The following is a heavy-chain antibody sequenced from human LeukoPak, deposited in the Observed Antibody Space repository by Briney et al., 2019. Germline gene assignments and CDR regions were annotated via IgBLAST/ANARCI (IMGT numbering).Heavy chain of an antibody. Sequence: PGRSLRLSCTASGFTFVDYAMSWVRQAPGKGLEWVAVSYSDDNGYYTESVKGRFTISRDNSKNTLYLQTNSLRAEDTAIYYCARVWELSFDHWGQGTLVTVSS. J-gene: IGHJ4*02. CDR1: GFTFVDYA. D-gene: IGHD1-26*01. V-gene: IGHV3-53*01. CDR2: SYSDDNG. CDR3: ARVWELSFDH.